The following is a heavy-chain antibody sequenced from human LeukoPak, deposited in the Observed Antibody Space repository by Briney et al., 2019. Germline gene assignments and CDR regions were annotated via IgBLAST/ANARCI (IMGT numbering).Heavy chain of an antibody. CDR3: ARAVRLEPRGAYYYYMDV. V-gene: IGHV4-30-2*01. CDR2: IYHSGST. Sequence: ASETLSLTCTVSGGSISSGGYYWSWIRQPPGKGLEWIGYIYHSGSTYYNPSLKSRVTISVDRSKNQFSLKLSSVTAADTAVYYCARAVRLEPRGAYYYYMDVWGKGTTVTVSS. D-gene: IGHD1-1*01. CDR1: GGSISSGGYY. J-gene: IGHJ6*03.